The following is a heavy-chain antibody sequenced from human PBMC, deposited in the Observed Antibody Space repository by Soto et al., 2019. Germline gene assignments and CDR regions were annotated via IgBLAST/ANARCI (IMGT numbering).Heavy chain of an antibody. CDR1: GYTFTSYY. Sequence: GASVKVSCKASGYTFTSYYMHWVRQAPGQGLKWMGIIIPIFGTANYAQKFQGRVTITADESTSTAYMELSSLRSEDTAVYYFARDFVGYCSSTSCYGDYYYYGMDVWGQGTTVTVSS. CDR3: ARDFVGYCSSTSCYGDYYYYGMDV. D-gene: IGHD2-2*01. CDR2: IIPIFGTA. J-gene: IGHJ6*02. V-gene: IGHV1-69*13.